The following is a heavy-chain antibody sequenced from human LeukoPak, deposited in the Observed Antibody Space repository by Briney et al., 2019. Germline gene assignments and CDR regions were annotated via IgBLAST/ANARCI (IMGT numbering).Heavy chain of an antibody. V-gene: IGHV4-59*12. D-gene: IGHD2-2*01. J-gene: IGHJ6*02. CDR2: IYYSGST. CDR1: GGSISSYY. Sequence: SETLSLTCTVSGGSISSYYWSWIRQPPGKGLEWIGYIYYSGSTNYNPSLKSRVTISVDTSKNQFSLKLSSVTAADTAVYYCARGHIVVVPAAARLYYYYGMDVWGQGTTVTVSS. CDR3: ARGHIVVVPAAARLYYYYGMDV.